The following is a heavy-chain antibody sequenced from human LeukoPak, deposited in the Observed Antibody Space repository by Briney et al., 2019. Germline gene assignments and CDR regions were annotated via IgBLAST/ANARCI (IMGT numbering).Heavy chain of an antibody. CDR2: IKDNGIEK. V-gene: IGHV3-7*01. CDR3: ARASSNRNAHYYYYYYMDV. D-gene: IGHD1-14*01. CDR1: GFTFSSYW. Sequence: GGSLRLSCAASGFTFSSYWMSWVRLAPGKGLEWVANIKDNGIEKFYADSVRGRFTISRDNAKDSLFLEMSSLRGDDTAVYYCARASSNRNAHYYYYYYMDVWGKGTTVTVSS. J-gene: IGHJ6*03.